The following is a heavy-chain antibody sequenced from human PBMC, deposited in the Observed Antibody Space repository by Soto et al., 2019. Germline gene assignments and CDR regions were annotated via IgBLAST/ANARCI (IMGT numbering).Heavy chain of an antibody. CDR3: AREDCSGGSCFYYYMGV. CDR2: MNPNSGNT. V-gene: IGHV1-8*01. Sequence: SVKGSCKAAGYTFTSYDIDWVRQATGQGLEWMGWMNPNSGNTGYAQKFQGRVTMTRNTSISTAYMELSSLRSEDTAVYYCAREDCSGGSCFYYYMGVWGKGTTVTVSS. D-gene: IGHD2-15*01. CDR1: GYTFTSYD. J-gene: IGHJ6*03.